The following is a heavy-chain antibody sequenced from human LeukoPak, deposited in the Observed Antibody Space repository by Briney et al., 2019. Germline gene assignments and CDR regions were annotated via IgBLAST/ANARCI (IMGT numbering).Heavy chain of an antibody. J-gene: IGHJ4*02. Sequence: SETLSLTCAVYGGSFSGYYWSWIRQPPGKGLGWIGEINHSGSTNYNPSLKSRVTISVDTSKNQFSLKLSSVTAADTAVYYCARAAHLDIAAAYDYWGQGTLVTVSS. V-gene: IGHV4-34*01. D-gene: IGHD6-13*01. CDR3: ARAAHLDIAAAYDY. CDR1: GGSFSGYY. CDR2: INHSGST.